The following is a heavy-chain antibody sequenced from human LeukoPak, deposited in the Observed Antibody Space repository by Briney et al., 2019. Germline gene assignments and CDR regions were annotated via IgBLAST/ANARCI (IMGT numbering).Heavy chain of an antibody. CDR3: ARSLSPAAVALDY. CDR1: GYSFTSYW. CDR2: IYPGDSDT. J-gene: IGHJ4*02. V-gene: IGHV5-51*01. D-gene: IGHD2-2*01. Sequence: GESLKISFKGSGYSFTSYWFAWVRQMPGKGLEWMGIIYPGDSDTRYSPSFQGQVTISADKSITTAYLQWSSLQASDTAMYYCARSLSPAAVALDYWGQGALVTVSS.